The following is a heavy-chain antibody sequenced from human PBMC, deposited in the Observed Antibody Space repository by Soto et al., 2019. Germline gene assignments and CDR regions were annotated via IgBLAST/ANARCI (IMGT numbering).Heavy chain of an antibody. J-gene: IGHJ4*02. Sequence: SVKVSCKASGYTFTSYAMHWVRQAPGQRLEWMGWINAGNGNTKYSQKFQGRVTITRDTSASTAYMELSSLRSEDTAVYYCATTPPMELSLVDYWGQGTLVTVSS. CDR2: INAGNGNT. V-gene: IGHV1-3*01. CDR1: GYTFTSYA. D-gene: IGHD3-16*02. CDR3: ATTPPMELSLVDY.